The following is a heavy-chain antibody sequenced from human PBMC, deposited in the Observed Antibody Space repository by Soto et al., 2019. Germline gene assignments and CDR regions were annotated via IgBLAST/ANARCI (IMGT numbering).Heavy chain of an antibody. CDR3: ARDGLEYSSSSVWFDP. D-gene: IGHD6-6*01. CDR2: ISAYNGNT. J-gene: IGHJ5*02. Sequence: ASVKVSCKASGYTFTSYGISWVRQAPGQGLEWKGWISAYNGNTNYAQKLQGRVTMTTDTSKSTAYMELRSLRSDDTAVYYCARDGLEYSSSSVWFDPWGQGTLVTVSS. CDR1: GYTFTSYG. V-gene: IGHV1-18*01.